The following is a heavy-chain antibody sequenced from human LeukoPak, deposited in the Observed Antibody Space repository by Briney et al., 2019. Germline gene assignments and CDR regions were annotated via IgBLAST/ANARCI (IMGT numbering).Heavy chain of an antibody. CDR1: GGSFSGYY. V-gene: IGHV4-34*01. CDR2: INHSGST. CDR3: ARQYELLQGGWFDP. D-gene: IGHD2-2*01. J-gene: IGHJ5*02. Sequence: SETLSLTCAVYGGSFSGYYWSWIRQPPGKGLEWIGEINHSGSTNYNPSLKSRVTISVDTSKNQFSLKLSSVTAADTAVYYCARQYELLQGGWFDPWGQGTLVTVSS.